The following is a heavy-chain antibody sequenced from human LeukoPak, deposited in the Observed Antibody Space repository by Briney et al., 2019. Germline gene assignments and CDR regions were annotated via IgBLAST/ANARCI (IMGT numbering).Heavy chain of an antibody. CDR2: IYIGGST. CDR3: ARSWLNQPYNWLDP. CDR1: GVSISSYY. D-gene: IGHD3-22*01. V-gene: IGHV4-4*07. Sequence: SETLSLTCSVSGVSISSYYWSWIRQPAGKGLEWIGRIYIGGSTNYNPSLKSRVTMSVDTSKNQFSLRLSSVTAADTAVYYCARSWLNQPYNWLDPWGQGTLVTVSS. J-gene: IGHJ5*02.